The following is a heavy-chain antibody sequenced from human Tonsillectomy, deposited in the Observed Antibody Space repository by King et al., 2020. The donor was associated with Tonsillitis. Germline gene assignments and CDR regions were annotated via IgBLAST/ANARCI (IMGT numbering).Heavy chain of an antibody. Sequence: VQLVESGGGLVNPGGSLRLSCAASRFTFSDYYMSWIRQAPGKGLEWFSSINPRGTNTDYLDSVRGRFTSSRDNAKNSMVLQMNSLRAEDTGVYYCGREYWGAFDVWGQGTMVTVSS. CDR2: INPRGTNT. CDR3: GREYWGAFDV. J-gene: IGHJ3*01. CDR1: RFTFSDYY. D-gene: IGHD2-8*02. V-gene: IGHV3-11*06.